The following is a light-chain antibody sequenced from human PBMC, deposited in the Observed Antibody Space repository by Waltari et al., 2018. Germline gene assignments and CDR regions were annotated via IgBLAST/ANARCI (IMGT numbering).Light chain of an antibody. Sequence: QSVLTQPPSVSGAPGQRVAISCTGSSSNIGAGYDVHWYQQLPGTAPKLLIYGNSTRPSGGPDRFSGSKSGTSASLAITGLQAEDDADYYCQSYDSSLSGYVFGTGTKVTVL. V-gene: IGLV1-40*01. CDR2: GNS. J-gene: IGLJ1*01. CDR1: SSNIGAGYD. CDR3: QSYDSSLSGYV.